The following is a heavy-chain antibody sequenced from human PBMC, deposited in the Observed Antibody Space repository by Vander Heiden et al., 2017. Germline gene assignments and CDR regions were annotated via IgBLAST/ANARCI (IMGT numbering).Heavy chain of an antibody. CDR1: GFTFSSYA. D-gene: IGHD5-18*01. V-gene: IGHV3-30*04. CDR2: ISYDGSNK. J-gene: IGHJ3*02. CDR3: AIGYSYGPKRGIGAFDI. Sequence: QVQLVESGGGVVQPGRSLRLSCAASGFTFSSYAMHWVRQAPGKGLEWVAVISYDGSNKYYADSVKGRFTISRDNSKNTLYLQMNSLRAEDTAVYYCAIGYSYGPKRGIGAFDIWGQGTMVTVSS.